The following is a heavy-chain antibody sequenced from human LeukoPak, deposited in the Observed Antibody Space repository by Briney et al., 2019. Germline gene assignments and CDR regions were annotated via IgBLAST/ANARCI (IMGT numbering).Heavy chain of an antibody. J-gene: IGHJ6*03. Sequence: GGSLRLSCAASGFTFSSYSMNWVRQAPGKGLEWVSSISSSSSYIYYADSVKGRFTISRDNSKNTLYLQVNSLRAEDTALYYCAKDDVPAFGTGYMDAWGKGTTVIVSS. CDR2: ISSSSSYI. CDR1: GFTFSSYS. D-gene: IGHD2-2*01. CDR3: AKDDVPAFGTGYMDA. V-gene: IGHV3-21*04.